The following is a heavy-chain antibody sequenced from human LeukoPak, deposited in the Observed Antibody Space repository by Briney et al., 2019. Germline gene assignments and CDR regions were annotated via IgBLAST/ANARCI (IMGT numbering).Heavy chain of an antibody. CDR2: IYHSGST. J-gene: IGHJ5*02. Sequence: KASQTLSLTCAVSGGSISSGGYSWSWIRQPPGKGLEWIGYIYHSGSTYYNPSLKSRVTISVDRSKNQFSLKLSSVTAADTAVYYRARGDRWFDPWGQGTLVTVSS. CDR3: ARGDRWFDP. V-gene: IGHV4-30-2*01. CDR1: GGSISSGGYS.